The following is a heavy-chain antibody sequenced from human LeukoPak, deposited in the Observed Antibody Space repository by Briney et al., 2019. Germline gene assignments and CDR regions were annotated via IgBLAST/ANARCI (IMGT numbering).Heavy chain of an antibody. Sequence: GGSLRLSCAASGCTLSTYWMTWVRQAPGKGLEWVANIKQDGSEKYYVDSVKGRFTISRDNAKKLLYLQMNSLRVEDTAVYYCARDRGSSGRLGRFDNWGQGTLVTVSP. CDR2: IKQDGSEK. D-gene: IGHD6-19*01. CDR1: GCTLSTYW. CDR3: ARDRGSSGRLGRFDN. J-gene: IGHJ4*02. V-gene: IGHV3-7*01.